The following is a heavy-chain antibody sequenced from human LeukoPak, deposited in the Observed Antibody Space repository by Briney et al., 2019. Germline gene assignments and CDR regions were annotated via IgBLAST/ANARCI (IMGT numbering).Heavy chain of an antibody. J-gene: IGHJ4*02. CDR1: GGSFSGYY. CDR3: ARDGPREYSSSWYRGRYFDY. CDR2: INHSGST. V-gene: IGHV4-34*01. Sequence: SETLSLTCAVYGGSFSGYYWSWIRQPPGKGLEWIGEINHSGSTNYNPSLKSRATISVDTSKNQFSLKLSSVTAADTAVYYCARDGPREYSSSWYRGRYFDYWGQGTLVTVSS. D-gene: IGHD6-13*01.